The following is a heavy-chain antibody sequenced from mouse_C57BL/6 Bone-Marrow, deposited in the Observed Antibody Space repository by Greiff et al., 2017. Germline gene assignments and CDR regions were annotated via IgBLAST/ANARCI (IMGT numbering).Heavy chain of an antibody. Sequence: EVKLMESEGGLVQPGSSMKLSCTATGFTFSDYYMAWVRQVPEKGLEWVANINYDGSITYYLDSLKSRFIISRDNAKNILYLQMSSLKSEDTATYYCAREDDSYYGYWGKGPTLTVSS. V-gene: IGHV5-16*01. CDR3: AREDDSYYGY. CDR2: INYDGSIT. CDR1: GFTFSDYY. D-gene: IGHD2-3*01. J-gene: IGHJ2*01.